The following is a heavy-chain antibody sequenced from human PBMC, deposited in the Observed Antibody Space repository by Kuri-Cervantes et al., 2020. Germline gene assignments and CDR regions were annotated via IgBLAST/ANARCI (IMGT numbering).Heavy chain of an antibody. CDR2: INHSGST. Sequence: ESLKISCAVYGGSFSGYYWSWIRQPPGKGLEWIGEINHSGSTNYNPSLKSRVTISVDTSKNQFSLKLSSVTAADTAVYYCARDRRCSSTSCLYSGSYYYFDYWGQGTLVTVSS. CDR1: GGSFSGYY. V-gene: IGHV4-34*01. J-gene: IGHJ4*02. CDR3: ARDRRCSSTSCLYSGSYYYFDY. D-gene: IGHD2-2*01.